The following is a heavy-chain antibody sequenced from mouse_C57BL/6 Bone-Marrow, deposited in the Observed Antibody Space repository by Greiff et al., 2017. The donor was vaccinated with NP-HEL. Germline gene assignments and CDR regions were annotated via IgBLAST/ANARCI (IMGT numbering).Heavy chain of an antibody. V-gene: IGHV10-3*01. CDR1: GFTFNTYA. CDR3: VSLIYYGNYAWFAY. J-gene: IGHJ3*01. D-gene: IGHD2-1*01. CDR2: IRSKSSNYAT. Sequence: EVQGVESGGGLVQPKGSLKLSCAASGFTFNTYAMHWVRQAPGKGLEWVARIRSKSSNYATYYADSVKDRFTISRDDSQSMLYLQMNNLKTEDTAMYYCVSLIYYGNYAWFAYWGQGTLVTVSA.